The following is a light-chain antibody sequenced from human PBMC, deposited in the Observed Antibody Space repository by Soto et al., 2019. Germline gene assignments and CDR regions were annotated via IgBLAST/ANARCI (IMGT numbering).Light chain of an antibody. J-gene: IGKJ1*01. CDR1: QGISNY. Sequence: DIQMTQSPSSLSASVGDRVTITCRASQGISNYLARYQQKPGKVPKLLIYAASTLQSGVPSRFSGSGSGTDSTLTISSLQPEDVATYYCQKYNSAPWTFGQGTKVEIK. V-gene: IGKV1-27*01. CDR2: AAS. CDR3: QKYNSAPWT.